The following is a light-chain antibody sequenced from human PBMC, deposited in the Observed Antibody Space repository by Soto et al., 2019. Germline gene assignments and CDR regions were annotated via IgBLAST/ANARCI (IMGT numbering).Light chain of an antibody. CDR2: TAS. CDR3: QQYNNWPPN. J-gene: IGKJ5*01. V-gene: IGKV3-20*01. Sequence: EIVLTQSPGTRSLSPGERASLSFRSSQSISSNYLAWFQQKPGQAPRLLISTASSRSTGIPERFSGSGSGTEFTLTVSSLQSEDIEVYFCQQYNNWPPNFGQGTRLEIK. CDR1: QSISSNY.